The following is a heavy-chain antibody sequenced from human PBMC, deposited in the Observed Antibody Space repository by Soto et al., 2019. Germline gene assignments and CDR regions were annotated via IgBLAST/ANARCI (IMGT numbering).Heavy chain of an antibody. CDR1: GYTFTSYG. V-gene: IGHV1-18*01. D-gene: IGHD5-12*01. Sequence: KASCKAYGYTFTSYGIRWVRQAPGQGLEWMGWISAYNGNTNYAQKLQGRVTMTTDTSTSTAYMELRSLRSDDTAVYYCARDSKSGYDHRGQGTLVTVSS. CDR2: ISAYNGNT. J-gene: IGHJ5*02. CDR3: ARDSKSGYDH.